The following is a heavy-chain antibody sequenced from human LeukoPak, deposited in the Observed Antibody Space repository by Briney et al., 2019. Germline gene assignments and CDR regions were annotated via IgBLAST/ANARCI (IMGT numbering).Heavy chain of an antibody. Sequence: ASVKVSCKASGYTFSDHYIHWVRQAPGKGLEWMGGFDPEDGETIYAQKFQGRVTMTEDTSTDTAYMELSSLRSEDTAVYYCATELGVRSDYWGQGTLVTVSS. CDR3: ATELGVRSDY. D-gene: IGHD7-27*01. V-gene: IGHV1-24*01. CDR1: GYTFSDHY. J-gene: IGHJ4*02. CDR2: FDPEDGET.